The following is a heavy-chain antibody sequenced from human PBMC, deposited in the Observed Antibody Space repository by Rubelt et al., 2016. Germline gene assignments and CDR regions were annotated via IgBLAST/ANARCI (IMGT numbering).Heavy chain of an antibody. CDR2: IYYSGST. V-gene: IGHV4-39*01. J-gene: IGHJ4*02. Sequence: QVQLQESGPGLVKPSETLSLTCSVSGVSMSSGNYYWDWIRQPPGKGLDRIGSIYYSGSTYYTPSFKSRVTISIDTSKNQFSRKLGSVTAADTAVYYCARQSAVVTAEIDYWGQGTLVTVSS. D-gene: IGHD2-21*02. CDR1: GVSMSSGNYY. CDR3: ARQSAVVTAEIDY.